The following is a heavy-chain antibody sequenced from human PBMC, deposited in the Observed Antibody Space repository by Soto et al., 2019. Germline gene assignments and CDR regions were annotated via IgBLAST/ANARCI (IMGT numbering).Heavy chain of an antibody. CDR1: GFTFSSYG. D-gene: IGHD1-26*01. CDR2: ISYDGSNK. V-gene: IGHV3-30*18. Sequence: QVQLVESGGGVVPPGRSLRLSCAASGFTFSSYGMHWVRQAPGKGLEWVAVISYDGSNKYYADSVKGRFTISRDNSKNTLYLQMNSLRAEDTAVYYCAKARVGDTTRWFDPWGQGTLVNVSS. J-gene: IGHJ5*02. CDR3: AKARVGDTTRWFDP.